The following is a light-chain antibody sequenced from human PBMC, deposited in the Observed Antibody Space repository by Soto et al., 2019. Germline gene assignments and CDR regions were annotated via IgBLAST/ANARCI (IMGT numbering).Light chain of an antibody. CDR1: QTINNN. Sequence: ETVMTQSPATLSVSPGERATLSCRASQTINNNLAWYQHKPGQAPRLLMFRTSTRATGIPAWFSGSWSGTEFTLTITSLQPDDFATYYCQQYNSYHTFGGGTKVDI. CDR3: QQYNSYHT. CDR2: RTS. J-gene: IGKJ4*01. V-gene: IGKV3-15*01.